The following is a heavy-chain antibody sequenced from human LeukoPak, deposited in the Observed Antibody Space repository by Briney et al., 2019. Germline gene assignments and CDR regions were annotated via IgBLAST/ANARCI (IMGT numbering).Heavy chain of an antibody. V-gene: IGHV3-23*01. CDR1: GFTFSSYA. J-gene: IGHJ4*02. CDR3: AKVALVGYCSSASCPLDY. CDR2: ISGSGVST. D-gene: IGHD2-2*01. Sequence: GGSLRLSCAASGFTFSSYAMNWVRQAPGKGLEWVSAISGSGVSTYYADSVKGRFTISRDNSKNTLYLQMNGLRAEDTAVYSCAKVALVGYCSSASCPLDYWGQGTLVTVSS.